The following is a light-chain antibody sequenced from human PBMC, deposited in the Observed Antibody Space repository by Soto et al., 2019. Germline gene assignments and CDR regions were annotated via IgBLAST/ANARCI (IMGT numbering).Light chain of an antibody. CDR3: QQYNSYCT. J-gene: IGKJ1*01. Sequence: DIQMTQSPSTLSAFVGDRVTITCRASQSISSWWAWYQQKPGKAPKLLIYDASSLESGVPSRFSGSGSGTEFTLTSSSRQPDDFATYYCQQYNSYCTFGQGTKVEIK. V-gene: IGKV1-5*01. CDR1: QSISSW. CDR2: DAS.